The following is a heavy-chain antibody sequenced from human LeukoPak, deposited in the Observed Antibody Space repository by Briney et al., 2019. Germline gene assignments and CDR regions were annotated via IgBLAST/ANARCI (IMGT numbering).Heavy chain of an antibody. V-gene: IGHV4-59*01. CDR3: ARVAGQTLDY. D-gene: IGHD4-23*01. Sequence: PSETLSLTCTVSGGSISSYYWSWIRQPPGKGLEWIGYIYYSGSTSYNPSLKSRVTISVDTSKNQFSLKLGSVTAADTAVYYCARVAGQTLDYWGQGTLVTVSS. CDR2: IYYSGST. J-gene: IGHJ4*02. CDR1: GGSISSYY.